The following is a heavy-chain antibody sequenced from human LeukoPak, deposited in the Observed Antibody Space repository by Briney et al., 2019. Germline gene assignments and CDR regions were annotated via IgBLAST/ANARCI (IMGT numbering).Heavy chain of an antibody. CDR2: INWNGGST. CDR1: GFTFDDYG. CDR3: ARAGGDYGDGYAYFDY. Sequence: GGSLRLSCAASGFTFDDYGMGWVRHAPGKGLELVSGINWNGGSTGYADSVKGRFTISRDNAKNSLYLQMNSLRAEDTALYYCARAGGDYGDGYAYFDYWGQGTLVTVSS. J-gene: IGHJ4*02. V-gene: IGHV3-20*04. D-gene: IGHD4-17*01.